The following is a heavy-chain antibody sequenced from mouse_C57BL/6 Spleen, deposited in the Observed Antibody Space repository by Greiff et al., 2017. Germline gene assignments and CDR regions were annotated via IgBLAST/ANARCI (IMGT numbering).Heavy chain of an antibody. CDR3: ARGGLRGYYYAMDY. V-gene: IGHV1-64*01. Sequence: QVQLQQPGAELVKPGASVKLSCKASGYTFTSYWMHWVKQRPGQGLEWIGMIHPNSGSTNYNEKFKSKATLTVDKSSSTAYMQLSSLTSEDSAVYYCARGGLRGYYYAMDYWGQGTSVTVSS. J-gene: IGHJ4*01. CDR1: GYTFTSYW. CDR2: IHPNSGST. D-gene: IGHD2-2*01.